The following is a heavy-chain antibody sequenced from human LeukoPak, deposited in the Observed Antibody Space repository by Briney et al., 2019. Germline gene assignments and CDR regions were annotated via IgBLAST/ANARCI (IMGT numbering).Heavy chain of an antibody. Sequence: ASVKVSCKASGYTFTGYYMHWVRQAPGQGLEWMGWINPNSGGTNYAQKFQGRVTMTRDTSTSTAYMELSRLRSDDTAVYYCARPKRVGATSDYWGQGTLVTVSS. V-gene: IGHV1-2*02. CDR1: GYTFTGYY. J-gene: IGHJ4*02. D-gene: IGHD1-26*01. CDR2: INPNSGGT. CDR3: ARPKRVGATSDY.